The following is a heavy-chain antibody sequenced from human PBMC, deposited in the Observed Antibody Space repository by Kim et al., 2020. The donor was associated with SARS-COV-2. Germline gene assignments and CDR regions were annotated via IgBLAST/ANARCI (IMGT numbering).Heavy chain of an antibody. CDR2: ISSSSSYI. CDR3: ARGDFDWLLWDYGMDV. J-gene: IGHJ6*02. CDR1: GFTFSSYS. D-gene: IGHD3-9*01. Sequence: GGSLRLSCAASGFTFSSYSMNWVRQAPGKGLEWVSSISSSSSYIYYADSVKGRFTISRDNAKNSLYLQMNSLRAEDTAVYYCARGDFDWLLWDYGMDVWGQGTTVTVSS. V-gene: IGHV3-21*01.